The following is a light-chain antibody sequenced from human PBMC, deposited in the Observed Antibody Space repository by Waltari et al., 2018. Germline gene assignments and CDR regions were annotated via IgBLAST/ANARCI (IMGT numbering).Light chain of an antibody. CDR1: SWISSNV. CDR2: VTSDGSH. Sequence: HLVMTQSPSASASLGALVKLTCTLISWISSNVIAWLQHQPEKGPRYLMKVTSDGSHSKGDEIPDRFSGSSSGAERYRSISSLLSEDEADYYCQTGGHGTWVFGGGTKLTVL. V-gene: IGLV4-69*01. CDR3: QTGGHGTWV. J-gene: IGLJ3*02.